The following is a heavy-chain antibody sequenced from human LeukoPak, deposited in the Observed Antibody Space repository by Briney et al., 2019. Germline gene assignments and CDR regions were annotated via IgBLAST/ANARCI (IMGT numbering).Heavy chain of an antibody. J-gene: IGHJ4*01. CDR2: ISGSGGTT. CDR3: XXXXXXN. V-gene: IGHV3-23*01. Sequence: GGSLRLSCAASGFTFSNYAMNWVRQAPGKGLEWVSAISGSGGTTNYADSVKGRFTISRDNSKNTLYLHMNSLRAEDTAVYNXXXXXXXNWGXXTXVTVS. CDR1: GFTFSNYA.